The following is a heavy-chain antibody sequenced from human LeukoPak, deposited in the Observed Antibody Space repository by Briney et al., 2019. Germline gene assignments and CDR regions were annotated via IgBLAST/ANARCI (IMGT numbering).Heavy chain of an antibody. CDR1: GGSFSGYY. J-gene: IGHJ4*02. D-gene: IGHD2-8*01. CDR2: INHSGST. Sequence: PSETLSLACAVYGGSFSGYYWSWIRQPPGKGLEWIGEINHSGSTNYNPSLKSRVTISVDTSKNQFSLKLSSVTAADTAVYYCARASPGYAIFDYWGQGTLVTVSS. V-gene: IGHV4-34*01. CDR3: ARASPGYAIFDY.